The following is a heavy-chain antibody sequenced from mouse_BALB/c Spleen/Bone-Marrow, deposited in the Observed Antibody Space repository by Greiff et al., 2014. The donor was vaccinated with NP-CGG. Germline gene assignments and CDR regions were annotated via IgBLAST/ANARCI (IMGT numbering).Heavy chain of an antibody. CDR2: IDPANGNT. Sequence: VQLQQSGAELVKPWASVKLSCTASGFNIKDTYMHWVKQRPEQGLEWIGRIDPANGNTKYDPKFQGKATITADTSSNPAYLQLSSMRSEDTAVYYCSPYYYGSSQFDYWGQGTLVTVSA. CDR1: GFNIKDTY. D-gene: IGHD1-1*01. CDR3: SPYYYGSSQFDY. J-gene: IGHJ3*01. V-gene: IGHV14-3*02.